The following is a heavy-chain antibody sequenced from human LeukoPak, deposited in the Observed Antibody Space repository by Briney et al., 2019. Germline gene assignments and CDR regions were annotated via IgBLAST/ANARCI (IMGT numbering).Heavy chain of an antibody. CDR3: ARDQGSFDY. J-gene: IGHJ4*02. Sequence: PGGSLRLSCATSGFTFSSYWMHWVRQAPGKGLLWVSRINTDGRSTSYADSVRGRFTISRDNAKNTLYLQMNSLRVEDTAVYYCARDQGSFDYWGQGTLVTVSS. V-gene: IGHV3-74*01. CDR1: GFTFSSYW. CDR2: INTDGRST.